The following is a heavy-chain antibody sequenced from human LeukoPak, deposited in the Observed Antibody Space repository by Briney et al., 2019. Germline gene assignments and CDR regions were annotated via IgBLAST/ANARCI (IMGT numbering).Heavy chain of an antibody. Sequence: SVKVSCKASGGTFSSYVISWVRQAPGQGLEWMGRIIPIFGTANYAQKFQGRVTITTDESTSTAYMELSSLRSEDTAVYYCARSIAAAGLDAFDIWGQGTMVTVS. CDR1: GGTFSSYV. CDR3: ARSIAAAGLDAFDI. J-gene: IGHJ3*02. D-gene: IGHD6-13*01. CDR2: IIPIFGTA. V-gene: IGHV1-69*05.